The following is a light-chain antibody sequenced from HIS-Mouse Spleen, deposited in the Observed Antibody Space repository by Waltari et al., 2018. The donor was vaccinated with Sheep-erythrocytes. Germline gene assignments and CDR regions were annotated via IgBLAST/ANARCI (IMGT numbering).Light chain of an antibody. Sequence: QSALTQPRSVSGSPGQSVTISCTGTSSDVGGYNYVSWYQQHPGKAPKPMIYDVSKRPYGVPGRFSGSKSGNTASLTIAGLQAEDEADYYCCSYAGSYNHVFATGTKVTVL. V-gene: IGLV2-11*01. CDR2: DVS. CDR3: CSYAGSYNHV. J-gene: IGLJ1*01. CDR1: SSDVGGYNY.